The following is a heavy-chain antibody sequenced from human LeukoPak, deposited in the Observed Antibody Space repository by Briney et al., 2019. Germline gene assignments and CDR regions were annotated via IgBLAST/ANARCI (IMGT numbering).Heavy chain of an antibody. CDR3: ARGAFESRWASDI. J-gene: IGHJ3*02. Sequence: ASVKVSCKASGYTFTNYAMNWVRQAPGQGLEWMGWINTNTGNPTYAQGFTGRFVFSLDTSVSTAYLQITSLKAEDSAVYYCARGAFESRWASDIWGQGTLVTVSS. CDR1: GYTFTNYA. D-gene: IGHD3-9*01. V-gene: IGHV7-4-1*02. CDR2: INTNTGNP.